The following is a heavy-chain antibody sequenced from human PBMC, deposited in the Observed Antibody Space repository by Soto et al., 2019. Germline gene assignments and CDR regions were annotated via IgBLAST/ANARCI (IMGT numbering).Heavy chain of an antibody. CDR1: GYTFTSYA. CDR2: INAGNGNT. D-gene: IGHD4-17*01. Sequence: QVQLVQSGAEVKKPGASVKVSCKASGYTFTSYAMHWVRQAPGQRLEWMGWINAGNGNTKYSQKFQGRVTITRDTSASTAYMELSSLRSEGTAVYYCARAEDYGDYWFDPWGQGTLVTVSS. V-gene: IGHV1-3*01. CDR3: ARAEDYGDYWFDP. J-gene: IGHJ5*02.